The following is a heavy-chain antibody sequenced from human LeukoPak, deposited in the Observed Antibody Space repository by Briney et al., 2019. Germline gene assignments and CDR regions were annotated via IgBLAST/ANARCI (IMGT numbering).Heavy chain of an antibody. CDR2: FDPEDGET. J-gene: IGHJ4*02. V-gene: IGHV1-24*01. CDR1: GYTLTELS. Sequence: ASVKVSCKVSGYTLTELSMYWVRQAPGKGLEWMGGFDPEDGETIYAQKFQGRVTMTEDTSTDTAYMELSSLRSEDTAVYYCATMIVVVINGKSFDYWGQGTLVTDSS. D-gene: IGHD3-22*01. CDR3: ATMIVVVINGKSFDY.